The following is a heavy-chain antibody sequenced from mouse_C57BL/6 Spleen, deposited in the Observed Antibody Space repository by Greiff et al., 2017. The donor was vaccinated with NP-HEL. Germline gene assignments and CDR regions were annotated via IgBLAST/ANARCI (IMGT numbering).Heavy chain of an antibody. V-gene: IGHV1-50*01. CDR3: ARRDYYGSSYCAMDY. CDR2: IDTSDSYT. D-gene: IGHD1-1*01. Sequence: VQLQQSGAELVKPGASVKLSCKASGYTFTSYWMQWVKQRPGQGLEWIGEIDTSDSYTNYNQKFKGKATLTVDTSSSTAYMQISRLTSEDSAVFDCARRDYYGSSYCAMDYWGQGTSVTVSS. CDR1: GYTFTSYW. J-gene: IGHJ4*01.